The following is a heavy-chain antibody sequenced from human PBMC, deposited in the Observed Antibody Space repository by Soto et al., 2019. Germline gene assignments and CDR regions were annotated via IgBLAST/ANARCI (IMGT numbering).Heavy chain of an antibody. CDR3: ARDLYNNSIYYYCMDV. CDR1: GFSFSTYG. D-gene: IGHD3-10*01. J-gene: IGHJ6*02. CDR2: IWYDGSYK. Sequence: GGSLRLSCAASGFSFSTYGIHWGRQAPGKGLEWVAVIWYDGSYKYYADSVKGRFTISRDNSKTFLQMNSLRDEDTAVYYCARDLYNNSIYYYCMDVWGQGTTVTVSS. V-gene: IGHV3-33*01.